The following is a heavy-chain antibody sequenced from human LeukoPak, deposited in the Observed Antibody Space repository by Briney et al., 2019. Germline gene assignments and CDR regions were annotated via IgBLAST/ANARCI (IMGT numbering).Heavy chain of an antibody. CDR2: IIPIFGTA. D-gene: IGHD6-13*01. CDR3: ASPGVSSSWKRAHYGMDV. J-gene: IGHJ6*02. Sequence: SVKVSCKASGGTFSSYAISWVRQAPGQGLEWMGGIIPIFGTANYAQKFQGRVTITADESTSTAYMELSSLRSEDTAVYYCASPGVSSSWKRAHYGMDVWGQGTTVTVSS. CDR1: GGTFSSYA. V-gene: IGHV1-69*13.